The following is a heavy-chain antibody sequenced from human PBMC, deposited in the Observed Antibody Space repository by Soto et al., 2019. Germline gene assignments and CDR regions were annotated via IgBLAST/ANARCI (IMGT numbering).Heavy chain of an antibody. CDR3: ARSIVVVTALDY. CDR2: INAGNGNT. CDR1: GYTFTSYA. Sequence: KASGYTFTSYAMHWVRQAPGQRLEWMGWINAGNGNTKYSQKFQGRVTITRDISASTAYMELSSLRSEDTAVYYCARSIVVVTALDYWGQGTLVTVSS. V-gene: IGHV1-3*01. J-gene: IGHJ4*02. D-gene: IGHD2-21*02.